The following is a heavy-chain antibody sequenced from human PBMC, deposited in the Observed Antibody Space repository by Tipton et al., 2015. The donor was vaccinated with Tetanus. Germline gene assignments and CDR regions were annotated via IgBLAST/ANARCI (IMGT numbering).Heavy chain of an antibody. CDR2: ISWNGGTI. D-gene: IGHD4-11*01. V-gene: IGHV3-9*01. J-gene: IGHJ4*02. CDR1: GFRFDNHA. Sequence: SLRLSCATSGFRFDNHAMHWVRQGPGKALEWVSGISWNGGTITYADSVKGRFTISRDNSKNSVHLQMDNVRPEDTAKYYCARDGWTTIQESRIDSWGPGTLVTVSS. CDR3: ARDGWTTIQESRIDS.